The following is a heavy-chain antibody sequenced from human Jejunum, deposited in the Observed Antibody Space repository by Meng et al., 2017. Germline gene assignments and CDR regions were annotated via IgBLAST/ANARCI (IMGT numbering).Heavy chain of an antibody. D-gene: IGHD6-13*01. Sequence: GESLKISWAASGFTLNDYYMSWSRQAPGKGLEWVSYKHGSGTTIHHADSVRGRFTIPGDNAKNSLYLQKNSLTDDDTAVYFWARMRPYNSRTHFDYWGQGTLVTVSS. CDR1: GFTLNDYY. CDR3: ARMRPYNSRTHFDY. J-gene: IGHJ4*01. CDR2: KHGSGTTI. V-gene: IGHV3-11*01.